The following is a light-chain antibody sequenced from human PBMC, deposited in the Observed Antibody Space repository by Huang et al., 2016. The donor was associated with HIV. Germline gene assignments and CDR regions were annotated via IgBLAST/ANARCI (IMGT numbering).Light chain of an antibody. J-gene: IGKJ3*01. V-gene: IGKV1-39*01. CDR2: AST. Sequence: DIQMTQSPSSLSAFVGDNVTITCRASQNINIHLNWYRQRPGKAPELLIYASTTLHSGVPSRVTGSGSGTDFTLTINSLQPEDSAFYSCQQSYSSPRVTFGPGTKV. CDR3: QQSYSSPRVT. CDR1: QNINIH.